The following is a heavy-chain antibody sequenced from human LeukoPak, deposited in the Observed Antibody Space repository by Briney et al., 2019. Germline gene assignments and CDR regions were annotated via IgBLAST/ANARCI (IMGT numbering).Heavy chain of an antibody. CDR3: ARHSLSYYDILTGYSSPFDY. J-gene: IGHJ4*02. V-gene: IGHV4-39*01. CDR1: GGSISSSSYY. CDR2: IYYSGST. D-gene: IGHD3-9*01. Sequence: SETLSLTCTVSGGSISSSSYYWGWIRQPPGKGLEWIGSIYYSGSTYYNPSLKSRVTIPVDTSKNQFSLKLSSVTAADTAVYYCARHSLSYYDILTGYSSPFDYWGQGTLVTVSS.